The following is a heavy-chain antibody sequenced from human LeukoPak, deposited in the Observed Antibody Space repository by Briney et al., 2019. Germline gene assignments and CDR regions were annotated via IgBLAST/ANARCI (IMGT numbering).Heavy chain of an antibody. CDR3: ARSLWSGYHTDDAFDI. Sequence: TGGSLILSCAASGFIFSSYWVSWVRQAPGKGLEWVANIKQDGSEKYYVDSVKGRFTISRDNAKNSLYLQMNSLRAEDTAVYYCARSLWSGYHTDDAFDIWGQGTMVTVSS. D-gene: IGHD3-3*01. CDR2: IKQDGSEK. J-gene: IGHJ3*02. CDR1: GFIFSSYW. V-gene: IGHV3-7*01.